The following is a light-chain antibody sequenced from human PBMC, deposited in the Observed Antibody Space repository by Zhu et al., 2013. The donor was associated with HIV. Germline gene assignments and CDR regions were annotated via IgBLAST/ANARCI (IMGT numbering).Light chain of an antibody. CDR1: SSDINAYNY. CDR2: EVS. Sequence: QSALTQPASVSGSPGQSITISCTGTSSDINAYNYVSWYQQHPGKAPKLIIYEVSHRPSGVSNRFSGSKSGNTASLTISGLQAEDEADYYCSSYRSSSTWVFGGGTKLTVL. CDR3: SSYRSSSTWV. V-gene: IGLV2-14*01. J-gene: IGLJ3*02.